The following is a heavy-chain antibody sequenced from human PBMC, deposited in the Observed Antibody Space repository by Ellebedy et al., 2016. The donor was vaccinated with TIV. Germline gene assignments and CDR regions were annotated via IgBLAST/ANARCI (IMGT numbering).Heavy chain of an antibody. J-gene: IGHJ4*02. CDR3: ARFGSY. CDR1: GGSISSSSFY. CDR2: INRSGST. Sequence: SETLSLTXSVSGGSISSSSFYWGWIRQPPGKGLEWIGEINRSGSTNYSPSLKSRVTISVDTSKNHFSLKLSSVTAADTAVYYCARFGSYWGQGTLVTVSS. D-gene: IGHD3-10*01. V-gene: IGHV4-39*02.